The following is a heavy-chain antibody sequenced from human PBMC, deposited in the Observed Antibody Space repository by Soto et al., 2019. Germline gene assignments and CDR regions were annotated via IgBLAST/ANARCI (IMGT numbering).Heavy chain of an antibody. D-gene: IGHD1-20*01. J-gene: IGHJ3*01. V-gene: IGHV1-8*01. CDR1: GYSFTSYD. Sequence: QGQLVQSGAEVKKPGASVKVSCKASGYSFTSYDINWVRQATGQGLEWMGWMNPNSGNTEFAQKFQGRVTMTRDTSIRTAYMEVSSLRSEDTAVYYCARAPYSCNAFGAFDLWGQGTLVTVSS. CDR3: ARAPYSCNAFGAFDL. CDR2: MNPNSGNT.